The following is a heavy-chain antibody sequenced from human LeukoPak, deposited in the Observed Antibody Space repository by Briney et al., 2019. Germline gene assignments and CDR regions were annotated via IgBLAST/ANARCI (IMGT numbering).Heavy chain of an antibody. Sequence: SVKVSCKASGFTFTSSAMQWVRQARGQRLEWIGWIVVGSGNTNYAQKFQERVTITRDMSTSTAYMELSSLRSEDTAVYYCAAGTVAAPPGYYHYYYGMDVWGQGTTVTVSS. CDR1: GFTFTSSA. CDR2: IVVGSGNT. V-gene: IGHV1-58*02. D-gene: IGHD6-6*01. CDR3: AAGTVAAPPGYYHYYYGMDV. J-gene: IGHJ6*02.